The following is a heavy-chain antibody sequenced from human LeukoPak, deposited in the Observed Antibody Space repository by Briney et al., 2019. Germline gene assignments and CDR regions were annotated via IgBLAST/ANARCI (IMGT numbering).Heavy chain of an antibody. CDR1: GGAFSSYA. J-gene: IGHJ4*02. CDR3: AGGSIFGVAPFDY. CDR2: IIPVSGTP. D-gene: IGHD3-3*01. Sequence: SVKVSCKASGGAFSSYAISWVRQAPGQGLEWMGGIIPVSGTPNYAQKFQGRVTITAGESTSTVYMELSSLRCEDTAVYFCAGGSIFGVAPFDYWGQGTLVTVSS. V-gene: IGHV1-69*13.